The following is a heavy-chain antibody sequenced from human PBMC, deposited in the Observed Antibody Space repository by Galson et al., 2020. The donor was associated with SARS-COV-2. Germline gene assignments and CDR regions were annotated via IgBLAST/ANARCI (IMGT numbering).Heavy chain of an antibody. Sequence: GESLKISCAASGFIFSSNAMHWVRQAPGKGLEWVAVIAYDGSNKYYADSVKGRFTISRDSSKNTLYLQMNSLRAEDTAVYYCARDIYYYSSGNWGPGDYWGQGTLVTVSS. CDR3: ARDIYYYSSGNWGPGDY. CDR2: IAYDGSNK. V-gene: IGHV3-30*01. J-gene: IGHJ4*02. D-gene: IGHD3-22*01. CDR1: GFIFSSNA.